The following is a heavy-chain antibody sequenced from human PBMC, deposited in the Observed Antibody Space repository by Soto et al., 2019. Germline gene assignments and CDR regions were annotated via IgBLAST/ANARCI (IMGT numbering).Heavy chain of an antibody. D-gene: IGHD2-21*02. CDR1: GFSVSSHY. J-gene: IGHJ5*02. V-gene: IGHV3-66*01. CDR2: IYAGGTT. CDR3: AGSGGNYWFDP. Sequence: EVQLVESGGGLVQPGGSLRLSCVASGFSVSSHYMRWVRQAPGKGLEWVSVIYAGGTTYYADSVKGRFTISRDNSKNTRYLQMNSLRAEDTAVYYCAGSGGNYWFDPWGQGTLVTVSS.